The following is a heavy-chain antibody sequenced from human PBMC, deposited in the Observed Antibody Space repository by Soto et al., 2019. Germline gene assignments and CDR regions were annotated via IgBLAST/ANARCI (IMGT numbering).Heavy chain of an antibody. Sequence: GGSLRLSCAASGFSFSTSQMDWVRQAPGKGLEWVSYINDNSRAIFYADSVKGRFTISRDNAKNLLFLQMNSLRGEDTAVYYCAKDLTCDAKDVWGQWTTVTVSS. CDR3: AKDLTCDAKDV. D-gene: IGHD2-8*01. V-gene: IGHV3-48*03. J-gene: IGHJ6*02. CDR1: GFSFSTSQ. CDR2: INDNSRAI.